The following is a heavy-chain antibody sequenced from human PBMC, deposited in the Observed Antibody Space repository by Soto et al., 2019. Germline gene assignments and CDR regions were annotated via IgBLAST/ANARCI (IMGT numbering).Heavy chain of an antibody. J-gene: IGHJ3*02. CDR3: ARDVKGYYYDSSGYPYDAFDI. CDR1: GGSISSGGYY. D-gene: IGHD3-22*01. V-gene: IGHV4-31*01. Sequence: QVQLQESGPGLVKPSQTLSLTCTVSGGSISSGGYYWSWIRQHPGKGLERIGYIYYSGSTYYNPSLNSHVTISVDTSKNQFYLKLSSVTAADTAVYYCARDVKGYYYDSSGYPYDAFDIWGQGTMVTVSS. CDR2: IYYSGST.